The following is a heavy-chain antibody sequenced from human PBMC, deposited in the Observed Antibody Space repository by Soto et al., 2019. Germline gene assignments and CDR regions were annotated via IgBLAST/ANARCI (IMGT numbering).Heavy chain of an antibody. CDR2: IYYSGST. Sequence: QVQLQESGPGLVKPSETLSLTCTVSGGSISSYYWSWIRQPPGKGLEWIGYIYYSGSTNYNPSLKSRVTISVDTSKNQFSLKLSSVTAADTAVYYCARVDEDGYNSFDYWGQGTLVTVSS. CDR1: GGSISSYY. J-gene: IGHJ4*02. D-gene: IGHD5-12*01. CDR3: ARVDEDGYNSFDY. V-gene: IGHV4-59*01.